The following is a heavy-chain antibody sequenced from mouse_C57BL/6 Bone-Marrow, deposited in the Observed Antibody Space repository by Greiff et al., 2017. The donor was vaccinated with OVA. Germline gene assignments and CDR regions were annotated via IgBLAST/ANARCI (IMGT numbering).Heavy chain of an antibody. CDR1: GYTFTSYW. Sequence: QVQLQQPGAELVKPGASEKLSCKASGYTFTSYWMHWVKQRPGQGLEWIGMIHPNSGSTNYNEKFKSKATLTVDKSSSTAYMQLSSLTSEDSAVYYGAKRGDGSKSWFAYWGQGTLVTVSA. CDR2: IHPNSGST. J-gene: IGHJ3*01. D-gene: IGHD1-1*01. CDR3: AKRGDGSKSWFAY. V-gene: IGHV1-64*01.